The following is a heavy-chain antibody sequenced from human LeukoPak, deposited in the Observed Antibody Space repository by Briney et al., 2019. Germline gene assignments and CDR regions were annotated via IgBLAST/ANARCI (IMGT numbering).Heavy chain of an antibody. D-gene: IGHD6-13*01. V-gene: IGHV4-34*01. CDR2: INHSGSS. Sequence: SETLSLTCAVYGGSFSGYYWNWIRQPPGKGLEWIGEINHSGSSDYNPSLKSRVTISLDTSKNQFSLKLSSVTAADTAVYYCARGQLVAAAPNAEYFQHWGQGTLVTVSS. CDR1: GGSFSGYY. J-gene: IGHJ1*01. CDR3: ARGQLVAAAPNAEYFQH.